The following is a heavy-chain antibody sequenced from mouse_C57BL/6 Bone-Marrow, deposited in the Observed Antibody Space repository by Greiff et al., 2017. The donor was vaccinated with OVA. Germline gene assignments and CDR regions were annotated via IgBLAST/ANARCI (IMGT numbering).Heavy chain of an antibody. Sequence: QVQLQQPGAELVKPGASVKMSCKASGYTFTSYWITWVKQRPGQGLEWIGDIYPGSGSTNYNEKFKSKATLTVDTSSSTAYMQLSSLTSEDSAVYYCVRWAGSDLSWFAYWGQGTLVTVSA. J-gene: IGHJ3*01. V-gene: IGHV1-55*01. CDR1: GYTFTSYW. D-gene: IGHD2-2*01. CDR2: IYPGSGST. CDR3: VRWAGSDLSWFAY.